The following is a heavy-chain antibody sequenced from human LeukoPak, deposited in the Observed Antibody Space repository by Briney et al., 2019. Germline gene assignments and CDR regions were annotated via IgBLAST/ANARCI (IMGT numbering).Heavy chain of an antibody. Sequence: PGGSLRLSCVASGFTFKIYWMMWARQAPGKGLDWVAVISYDGTDKYYADSVKGRFTISRDNSKNTLYLQMNSLRAEDTAVYYCAKDQLATVAIDYWGQGTLVTVSS. CDR1: GFTFKIYW. CDR2: ISYDGTDK. J-gene: IGHJ4*02. D-gene: IGHD4-23*01. CDR3: AKDQLATVAIDY. V-gene: IGHV3-30*18.